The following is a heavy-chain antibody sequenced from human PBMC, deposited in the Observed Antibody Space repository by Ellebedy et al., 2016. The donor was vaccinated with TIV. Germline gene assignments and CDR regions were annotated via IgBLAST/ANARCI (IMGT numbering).Heavy chain of an antibody. CDR1: GFEFGNNA. J-gene: IGHJ4*02. CDR2: IIGNGGGT. CDR3: TKDGAVGALTGLPRGFSDY. V-gene: IGHV3-23*01. D-gene: IGHD3-9*01. Sequence: GGSLRLXXAASGFEFGNNAMTWVRQTPEKGLEWVASIIGNGGGTFYRDSVKGRFTISRDNAKNTVYLHMTSLRAEDTALYYCTKDGAVGALTGLPRGFSDYWGQGTLVTVTS.